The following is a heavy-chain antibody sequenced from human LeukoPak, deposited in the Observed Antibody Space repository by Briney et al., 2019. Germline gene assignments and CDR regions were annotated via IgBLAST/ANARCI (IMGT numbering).Heavy chain of an antibody. CDR3: VRIQPYDY. V-gene: IGHV3-7*01. J-gene: IGHJ4*02. Sequence: GGSLRLSCAASGFTFSDYYMSWVRQAPGKRPEWVANIQQDGSEKHYVDSVKGRFTISRDNTENSLYLQMNNLRAEDTAGYYCVRIQPYDYWGQRTLVTVSS. CDR1: GFTFSDYY. CDR2: IQQDGSEK.